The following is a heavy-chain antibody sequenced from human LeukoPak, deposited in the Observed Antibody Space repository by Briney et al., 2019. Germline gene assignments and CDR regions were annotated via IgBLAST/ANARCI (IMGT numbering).Heavy chain of an antibody. D-gene: IGHD3-16*01. CDR2: INHSGST. Sequence: SETLSLTCAVYGGSFSGYYWSWIRQPPGKGLEWIGEINHSGSTNYNPSLKSRVTISVDTSKNQFSLKLSSVTAADTAVYYCARARIKDGQLRGSYKNTNWFDPWGQGTLVTVSS. CDR3: ARARIKDGQLRGSYKNTNWFDP. CDR1: GGSFSGYY. J-gene: IGHJ5*02. V-gene: IGHV4-34*01.